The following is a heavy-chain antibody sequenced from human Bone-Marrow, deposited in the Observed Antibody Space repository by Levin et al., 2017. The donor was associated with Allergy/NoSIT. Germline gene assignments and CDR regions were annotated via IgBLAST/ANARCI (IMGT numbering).Heavy chain of an antibody. D-gene: IGHD4-23*01. CDR2: IYHSGST. V-gene: IGHV4-61*01. CDR3: ARGSYFGGLSFDC. Sequence: LDFLFFIFLFSFFSFLLFLSYWSWIRQPPGTGLAWIAYIYHSGSTKYNPSLKSRVPLSLHTSRNQFSLRLTSLTAADTAVYYCARGSYFGGLSFDCWGKGTLVTVSS. CDR1: FFSFLLFLSY. J-gene: IGHJ4*02.